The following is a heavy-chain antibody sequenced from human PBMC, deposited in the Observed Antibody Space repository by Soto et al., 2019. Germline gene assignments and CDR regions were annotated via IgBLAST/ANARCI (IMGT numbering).Heavy chain of an antibody. CDR2: IDSSGST. D-gene: IGHD4-17*01. J-gene: IGHJ6*03. Sequence: SETLSLTCTVSGGSVSGSYYWSWIRQPPGKGLQWIGNIDSSGSTKYDPSLESRASMSVDTSKNQFSLTLKSVTAADTAVYYCARGMTTLYYYYYYMDVWGKGTTVTVSS. CDR1: GGSVSGSYY. V-gene: IGHV4-61*01. CDR3: ARGMTTLYYYYYYMDV.